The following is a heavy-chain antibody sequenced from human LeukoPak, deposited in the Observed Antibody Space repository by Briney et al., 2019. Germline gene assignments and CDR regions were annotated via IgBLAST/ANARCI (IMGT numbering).Heavy chain of an antibody. V-gene: IGHV3-21*01. CDR1: GFIFSTYS. CDR2: ISSSSSYS. D-gene: IGHD3-10*01. Sequence: GGSLRLSCAASGFIFSTYSMNWVRQAPGKGLEWVSSISSSSSYSYYADSVRGRFIISRDNAKNSLYLQMNSLRAEDTAVYYCARSLWFGELFENDAFDIWGQGTMVTVSS. J-gene: IGHJ3*02. CDR3: ARSLWFGELFENDAFDI.